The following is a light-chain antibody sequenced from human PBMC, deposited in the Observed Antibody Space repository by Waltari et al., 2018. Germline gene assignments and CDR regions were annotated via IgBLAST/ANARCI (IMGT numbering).Light chain of an antibody. V-gene: IGLV2-23*02. J-gene: IGLJ2*01. CDR1: SRDVGNYHL. CDR3: CSYASGSTFV. CDR2: EVT. Sequence: QSALTQPASVSGSPGQSITISCAGTSRDVGNYHLVSWYQQHAGEAPKLMIYEVTKRPSGVSNRFSGSKSGNTASLTISGLQAEDEADYYCCSYASGSTFVFGGGTKLTVL.